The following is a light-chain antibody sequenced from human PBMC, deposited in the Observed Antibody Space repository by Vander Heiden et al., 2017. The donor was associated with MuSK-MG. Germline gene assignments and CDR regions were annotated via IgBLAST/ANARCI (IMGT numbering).Light chain of an antibody. J-gene: IGLJ2*01. CDR2: LNI. Sequence: QSVLTQPPSVSGAPGQRVTISCTGSSTNIGAGFDVHWYTQLPATAPKLLIFLNINRPSGVPDRFSGSKSGTSASLAITGLQAEDEAEYYCQSFDTRLGTSVVFGGGTKLTVL. CDR1: STNIGAGFD. V-gene: IGLV1-40*01. CDR3: QSFDTRLGTSVV.